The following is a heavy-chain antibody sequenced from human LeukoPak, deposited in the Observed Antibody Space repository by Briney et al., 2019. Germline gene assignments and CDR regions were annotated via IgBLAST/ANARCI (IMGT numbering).Heavy chain of an antibody. D-gene: IGHD6-19*01. J-gene: IGHJ5*02. CDR2: ISGSGGST. Sequence: PGGSLRLSCAASGFTFSSYAMSWVRQAPGKGLEGVSAISGSGGSTYYADSVKGRFTISRDNSKNTLYLQMNSLRAEDTAVYYCAKAFSSGPVGWFDPWGQGTLVTVSS. CDR1: GFTFSSYA. CDR3: AKAFSSGPVGWFDP. V-gene: IGHV3-23*01.